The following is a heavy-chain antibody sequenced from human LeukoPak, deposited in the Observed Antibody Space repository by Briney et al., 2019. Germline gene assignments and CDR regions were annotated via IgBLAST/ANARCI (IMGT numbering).Heavy chain of an antibody. Sequence: PSETLSLTCTVSGYSISSGYYWGWIRQPPGKGLEWIGSIYRSGSTYYNPSLKSRVTISVDTSKNQFSLKLSSVTAADTAVYYCARAIEVGAMTPFDYWGQGTLVTVSS. CDR2: IYRSGST. CDR1: GYSISSGYY. CDR3: ARAIEVGAMTPFDY. V-gene: IGHV4-38-2*02. D-gene: IGHD1-26*01. J-gene: IGHJ4*02.